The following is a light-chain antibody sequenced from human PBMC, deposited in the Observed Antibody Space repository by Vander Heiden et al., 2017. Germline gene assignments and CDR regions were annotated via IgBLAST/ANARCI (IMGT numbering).Light chain of an antibody. Sequence: QSVLTQPPSASGTPGQRVTISCSGINSNIGSNTVTWYQQLPGTAPKLLIYSNNQRPSGVPDRFSGSKSGTSASLATSGLQSEDEADYYCAAWDDSLNGPVFGGGTKLTVL. CDR1: NSNIGSNT. CDR2: SNN. V-gene: IGLV1-44*01. CDR3: AAWDDSLNGPV. J-gene: IGLJ3*02.